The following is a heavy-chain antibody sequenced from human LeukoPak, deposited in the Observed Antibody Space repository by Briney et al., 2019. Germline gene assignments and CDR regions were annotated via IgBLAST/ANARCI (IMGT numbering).Heavy chain of an antibody. CDR2: ISGYNGYT. D-gene: IGHD6-6*01. CDR1: GYTFADYG. CDR3: ARARWGIAARPYWFDS. J-gene: IGHJ5*01. Sequence: ASVTVSCKTSGYTFADYGISWVRQAPGQGLEWMGWISGYNGYTIQTENLQGRVTMTTDTATTTVYMELTSLTSDDTAVYYCARARWGIAARPYWFDSWGQGTLVTVSS. V-gene: IGHV1-18*01.